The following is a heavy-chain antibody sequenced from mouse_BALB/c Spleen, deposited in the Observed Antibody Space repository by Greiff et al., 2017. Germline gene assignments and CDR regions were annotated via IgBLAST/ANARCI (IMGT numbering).Heavy chain of an antibody. CDR1: GYSITSDYA. Sequence: EVKLQESGPGLVKPSQSLSLTCTVTGYSITSDYAWNWIRQFPGNKLEWMGYISYSGSTSYNPSLKSRISITRDTSKNQFFLQLNSVTTEDTATYYCARWAYLYFDDWGQGTTLTVSS. V-gene: IGHV3-2*02. J-gene: IGHJ2*01. CDR2: ISYSGST. CDR3: ARWAYLYFDD.